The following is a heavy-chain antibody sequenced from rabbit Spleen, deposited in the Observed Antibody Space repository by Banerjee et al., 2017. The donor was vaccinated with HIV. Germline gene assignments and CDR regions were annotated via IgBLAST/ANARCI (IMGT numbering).Heavy chain of an antibody. CDR2: INAGSSGTT. D-gene: IGHD3-1*01. CDR1: GFDFSGNA. Sequence: QEQLVESGGGLVQPEGSLTLTCKASGFDFSGNAMCWVRQAPGKGLEWIGCINAGSSGTTYYANWAKGRFTISKTSSTTVTLQMTSLTAADTATYFCARDMGATTTWCVFDLWGPGTLVTVS. J-gene: IGHJ4*01. CDR3: ARDMGATTTWCVFDL. V-gene: IGHV1S45*01.